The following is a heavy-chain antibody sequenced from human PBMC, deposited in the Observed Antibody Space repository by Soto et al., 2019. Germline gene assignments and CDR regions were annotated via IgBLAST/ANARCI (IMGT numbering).Heavy chain of an antibody. Sequence: QITLNESGPTQVKPRQTLTLTCTFSGFSLTTSGVGVGWIRQSPGKAPEWLALIYWDDDKRYSPSLKSRLTITKDTSKNQVVRTMADLDPADTATYSCAHRVLRTVFGLVTTTAIYFDFWGQGTPVAVSS. V-gene: IGHV2-5*02. D-gene: IGHD3-3*01. CDR1: GFSLTTSGVG. CDR2: IYWDDDK. J-gene: IGHJ4*02. CDR3: AHRVLRTVFGLVTTTAIYFDF.